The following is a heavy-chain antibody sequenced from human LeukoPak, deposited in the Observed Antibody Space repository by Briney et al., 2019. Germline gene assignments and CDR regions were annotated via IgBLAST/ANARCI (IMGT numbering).Heavy chain of an antibody. CDR2: IKQDGSEK. V-gene: IGHV3-7*01. J-gene: IGHJ4*02. D-gene: IGHD3-10*01. CDR1: GFTFSSYW. Sequence: PGGSLRLSCAASGFTFSSYWMSWVRQAPGKGLEWVANIKQDGSEKYYVDSVKGRFTISRDNAKNSLYLQMNSLRAEDTAVYYCATLWFGESIPFDYWGQGTLVTVSS. CDR3: ATLWFGESIPFDY.